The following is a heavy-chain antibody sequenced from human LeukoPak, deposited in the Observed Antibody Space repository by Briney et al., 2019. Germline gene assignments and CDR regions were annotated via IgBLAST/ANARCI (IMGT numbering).Heavy chain of an antibody. Sequence: GGSLRLSCAASGFTFSSYAMSWVRQAPGKGLEWVSYISKSGGAIFYADSVKGRFTISRDNAKNSLYLQMNSLRAEDTAVYYCARLGGYWGQGTLVTVSS. CDR1: GFTFSSYA. J-gene: IGHJ4*02. V-gene: IGHV3-48*04. D-gene: IGHD3-16*01. CDR3: ARLGGY. CDR2: ISKSGGAI.